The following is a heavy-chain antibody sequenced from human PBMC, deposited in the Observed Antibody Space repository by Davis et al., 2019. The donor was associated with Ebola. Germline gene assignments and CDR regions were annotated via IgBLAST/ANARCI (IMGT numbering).Heavy chain of an antibody. D-gene: IGHD5-18*01. CDR3: ARRRGYSYGYELDY. Sequence: GESLKISCAASGFTFSSYSMNWVRQAPGKGLEWVSYISSSSSTIYYADSVKGRFTISRDNAKNSLYLQMNSLRDEDTAVYYCARRRGYSYGYELDYWGQGTLVTVSS. CDR2: ISSSSSTI. J-gene: IGHJ4*02. CDR1: GFTFSSYS. V-gene: IGHV3-48*02.